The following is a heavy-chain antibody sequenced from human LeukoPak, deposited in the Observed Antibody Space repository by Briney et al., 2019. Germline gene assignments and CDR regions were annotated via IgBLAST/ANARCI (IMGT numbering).Heavy chain of an antibody. CDR1: GYTFTGYY. V-gene: IGHV1-2*02. CDR2: INPNSGGT. D-gene: IGHD3-10*01. CDR3: ARDIITMVRGGYYYYMDV. J-gene: IGHJ6*03. Sequence: ASVKVSCKASGYTFTGYYMHWVRQAPGQGLEWMGWINPNSGGTNYAQKLQGRVTMTTDTSTSTAYMELRSLRSDDTAVYYCARDIITMVRGGYYYYMDVWGKGTTVTVSS.